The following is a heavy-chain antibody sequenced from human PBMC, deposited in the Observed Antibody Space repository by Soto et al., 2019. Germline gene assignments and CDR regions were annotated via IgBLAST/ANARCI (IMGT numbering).Heavy chain of an antibody. V-gene: IGHV3-74*01. CDR2: INSDGSST. D-gene: IGHD2-15*01. J-gene: IGHJ4*02. Sequence: VQLVESGGGLVQPGGSLRLSCAASGFTFSSYWMHWVRQAPGKGLVWVSRINSDGSSTSYADSVKGRFTISRDNAKNTLYLQMNSLRAEDTAVYYCARGGYCSGGSCYYIFDYWGQGTLVTVSS. CDR3: ARGGYCSGGSCYYIFDY. CDR1: GFTFSSYW.